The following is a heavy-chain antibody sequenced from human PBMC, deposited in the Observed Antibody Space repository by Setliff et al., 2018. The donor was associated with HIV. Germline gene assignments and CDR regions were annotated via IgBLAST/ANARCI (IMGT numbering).Heavy chain of an antibody. J-gene: IGHJ4*02. CDR1: GGSISSYY. CDR3: ARDSGGYNYGFAVGSFDY. CDR2: TYTSGST. V-gene: IGHV4-59*01. D-gene: IGHD5-18*01. Sequence: PSETLSLTCIVSGGSISSYYWSWIRQSPGKGLEWIGYTYTSGSTNYNHNPSLKSRVTISVDTSKSQFSLKLTSVAAADTAVYYCARDSGGYNYGFAVGSFDYWGQGALVTVSS.